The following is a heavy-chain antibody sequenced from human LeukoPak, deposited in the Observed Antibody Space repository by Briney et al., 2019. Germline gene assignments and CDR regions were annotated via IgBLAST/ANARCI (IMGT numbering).Heavy chain of an antibody. CDR2: IYYSGST. CDR1: GGSISSGGYY. D-gene: IGHD2-8*01. V-gene: IGHV4-31*03. Sequence: SETLSLTCTVSGGSISSGGYYWSWIRQHPGKGLEWIGYIYYSGSTYYNPSLKSRVTIPVDTSKNQFSLKLSSVTAADTAVYYCARAAGSGVVLMVYATYFDYWGQGTLVTVSS. J-gene: IGHJ4*02. CDR3: ARAAGSGVVLMVYATYFDY.